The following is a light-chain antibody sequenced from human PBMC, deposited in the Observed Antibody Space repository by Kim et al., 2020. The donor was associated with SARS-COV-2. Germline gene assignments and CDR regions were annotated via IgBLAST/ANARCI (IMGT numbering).Light chain of an antibody. CDR3: QQYDHLPIT. CDR1: QDISNY. V-gene: IGKV1-33*01. J-gene: IGKJ5*01. Sequence: DIQMTQSPSSLSASIGDRVTITCQASQDISNYLNWYQQKPGRAPKLLIYDASNLETGVPSRFSGRGSGTDFTFTISSLQPEDIATYYCQQYDHLPITFGRGTRLEIK. CDR2: DAS.